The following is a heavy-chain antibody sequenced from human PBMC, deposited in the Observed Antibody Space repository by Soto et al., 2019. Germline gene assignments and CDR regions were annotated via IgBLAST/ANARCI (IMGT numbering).Heavy chain of an antibody. D-gene: IGHD7-27*01. CDR2: IYYSGST. CDR3: ASTLTGDGDY. V-gene: IGHV4-59*01. Sequence: SETLSLTCTVSGGSISSYYWSWIRQPPGKGLEWIGYIYYSGSTNYNPSLKSRVTISVDTSKNQFSLKLSSVTAADTAVYYCASTLTGDGDYWGQGPLVTVSS. CDR1: GGSISSYY. J-gene: IGHJ4*02.